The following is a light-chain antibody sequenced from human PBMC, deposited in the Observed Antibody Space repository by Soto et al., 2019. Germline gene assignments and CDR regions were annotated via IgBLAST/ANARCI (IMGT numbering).Light chain of an antibody. CDR1: QSVTSGF. CDR2: GAS. J-gene: IGKJ1*01. Sequence: EIVLTQSPGTLFLSPGEGATLSCRASQSVTSGFLAWYQHKPGQAPRLLIYGASNRATGIPDRFRGSGSGTDFTLTISRLEPEDFSVFYCQQYDTSPGTFGQGTKVDIK. V-gene: IGKV3-20*01. CDR3: QQYDTSPGT.